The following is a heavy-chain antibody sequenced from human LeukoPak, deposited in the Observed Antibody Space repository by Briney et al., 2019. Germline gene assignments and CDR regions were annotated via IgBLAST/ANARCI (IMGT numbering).Heavy chain of an antibody. CDR2: IRYDGSNN. Sequence: GGSLRLSCAASGFTFSSYGMHWVRQAPGKGLVWGAFIRYDGSNNYYADSVKGRFTISRDNSKNTLYLQMNSLRAEDTAVYYCAREATYYYGSGPHWGQGTLVTVSS. CDR1: GFTFSSYG. CDR3: AREATYYYGSGPH. V-gene: IGHV3-30*02. D-gene: IGHD3-10*01. J-gene: IGHJ4*02.